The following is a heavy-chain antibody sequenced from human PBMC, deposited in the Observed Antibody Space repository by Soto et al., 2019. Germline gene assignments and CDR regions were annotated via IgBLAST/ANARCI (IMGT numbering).Heavy chain of an antibody. CDR1: GFTFSSYW. CDR3: ARGRVRTSCCYFDY. Sequence: PGGSLRLSCAASGFTFSSYWMSWVRQAPGKGLEWVANIKQDGSEKYYVDSVKGRFTISRDNAKNSLYLQMNSLRAEDTAVYYCARGRVRTSCCYFDYWGQGTLVTVSS. V-gene: IGHV3-7*01. J-gene: IGHJ4*02. CDR2: IKQDGSEK. D-gene: IGHD2-2*01.